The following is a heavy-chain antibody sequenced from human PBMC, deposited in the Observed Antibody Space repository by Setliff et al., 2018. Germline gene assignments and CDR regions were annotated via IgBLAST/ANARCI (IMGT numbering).Heavy chain of an antibody. D-gene: IGHD3-16*01. CDR2: INPSSGAT. V-gene: IGHV1-2*06. CDR3: ARDGGGDSDAFDI. Sequence: ASVNVSCKASGYTFTGYYMYWVRQAPGQGLEWMGRINPSSGATIYAQKFQGRVTMTSDTSISTAYMELGRLRSDDTAVYFCARDGGGDSDAFDIWGQGTMVTGSS. CDR1: GYTFTGYY. J-gene: IGHJ3*02.